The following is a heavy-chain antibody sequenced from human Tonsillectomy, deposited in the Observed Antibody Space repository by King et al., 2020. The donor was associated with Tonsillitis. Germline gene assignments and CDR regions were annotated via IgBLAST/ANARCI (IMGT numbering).Heavy chain of an antibody. V-gene: IGHV1-18*01. CDR1: GYTFTNYL. D-gene: IGHD2-15*01. CDR2: ISTYNGNT. Sequence: VQLVESGAEVKKPGASVKVSCKASGYTFTNYLINWVRQAPGQGLEWMGWISTYNGNTNYAQKFQGRVTMTTDTSTSTAYMELRTLRSDDTAVYFCARDLGYCSGGNCYSEGLDPWGQGTLVTVSS. J-gene: IGHJ5*02. CDR3: ARDLGYCSGGNCYSEGLDP.